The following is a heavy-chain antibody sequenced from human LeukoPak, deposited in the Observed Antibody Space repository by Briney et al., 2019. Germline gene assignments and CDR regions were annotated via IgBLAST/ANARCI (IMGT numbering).Heavy chain of an antibody. CDR1: GFTFSSYA. J-gene: IGHJ4*02. CDR2: ISYDGSNK. CDR3: AREQWLDRNFDY. D-gene: IGHD6-19*01. Sequence: GGSLRLSCAASGFTFSSYAMHWVRQAPGKGLEWVAVISYDGSNKYYADSVKGRFTISRDNSKNTLYLQMNSLRAEDTAVYYCAREQWLDRNFDYWGQGTLVTVSS. V-gene: IGHV3-30*04.